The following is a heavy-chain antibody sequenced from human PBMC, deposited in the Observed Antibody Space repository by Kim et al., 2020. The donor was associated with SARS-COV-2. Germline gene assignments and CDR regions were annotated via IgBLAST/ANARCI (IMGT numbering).Heavy chain of an antibody. V-gene: IGHV4-39*01. CDR3: ARSQNHYFDY. CDR2: GST. J-gene: IGHJ4*02. Sequence: GSTYYNPSLKSRVTIFGDASKNQFSLNLSSVTAADTAVYYCARSQNHYFDYWGQGTLVTVSS.